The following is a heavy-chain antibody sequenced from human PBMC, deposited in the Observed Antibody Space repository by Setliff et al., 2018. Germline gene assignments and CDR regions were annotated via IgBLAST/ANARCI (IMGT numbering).Heavy chain of an antibody. J-gene: IGHJ4*02. V-gene: IGHV3-20*04. CDR3: AKDRVSDGVWDFDS. D-gene: IGHD2-21*02. CDR2: IIQSGAT. CDR1: GFTFDDYG. Sequence: GGSLRLSCATSGFTFDDYGMSWVRQAPGKGLEWVSGIIQSGATFYADSVKGRFTISRDNSKSSVFLHINSVTAEDTAIYYCAKDRVSDGVWDFDSWGPGSLVTVSS.